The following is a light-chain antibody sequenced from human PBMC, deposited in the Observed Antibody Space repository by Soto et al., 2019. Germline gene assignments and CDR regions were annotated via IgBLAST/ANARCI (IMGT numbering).Light chain of an antibody. CDR1: ESVSTN. J-gene: IGKJ1*01. CDR2: GAS. CDR3: QQYGSSPKT. V-gene: IGKV3-20*01. Sequence: EIEMTQSPATLSLAPGERVPLSCRASESVSTNLAWYQQKAGQAPRLLIYGASTRATGIPARFSGSGSGTDFTLTISRLEPEDFAVYYCQQYGSSPKTFGQGTKVDIK.